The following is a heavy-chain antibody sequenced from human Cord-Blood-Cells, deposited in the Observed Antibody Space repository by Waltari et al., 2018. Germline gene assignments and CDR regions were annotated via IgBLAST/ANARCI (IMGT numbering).Heavy chain of an antibody. CDR2: IYPGEPDT. CDR3: SRHDIARYNWYYVAFDI. V-gene: IGHV5-51*01. J-gene: IGHJ3*02. CDR1: GYSFTSYG. D-gene: IGHD1-7*01. Sequence: EVQLVQSGAEVQKPGESLKISCTGSGYSFTSYGIGWVRQMLGKGLEWTGIIYPGEPDTRYSPSCQGQVTISADKSISTAYLQWSSLKASDTAMYYCSRHDIARYNWYYVAFDIWGQGTMVTVAS.